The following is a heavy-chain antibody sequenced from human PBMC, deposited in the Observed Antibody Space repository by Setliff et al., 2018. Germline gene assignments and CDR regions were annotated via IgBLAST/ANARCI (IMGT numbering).Heavy chain of an antibody. D-gene: IGHD3-22*01. V-gene: IGHV4-4*07. CDR3: ARDTSSDWAAWFDP. Sequence: NPSETLSLTCTVSGDSISTYYWSWIRRPAGKGLEWIGRVFVDGSTNYNPSLKSRVTMSVDTSKNQFSLKLTSVTAADTAIYYCARDTSSDWAAWFDPWSQGILVTVS. J-gene: IGHJ5*02. CDR2: VFVDGST. CDR1: GDSISTYY.